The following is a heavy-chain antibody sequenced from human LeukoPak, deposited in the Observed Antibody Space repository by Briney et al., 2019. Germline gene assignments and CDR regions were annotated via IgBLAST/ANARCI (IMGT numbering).Heavy chain of an antibody. CDR3: ARDLVVYDSSGYYHWYFDL. J-gene: IGHJ2*01. Sequence: GGSLRLSCAASGFTFSDYYMSWIRQAPGKGLEWVSYISSSGSTIYYADSVKGRFTISRDNAKNSLYLQMNSLRAEDTAVYYCARDLVVYDSSGYYHWYFDLWGRGTLVTVSS. D-gene: IGHD3-22*01. CDR2: ISSSGSTI. V-gene: IGHV3-11*04. CDR1: GFTFSDYY.